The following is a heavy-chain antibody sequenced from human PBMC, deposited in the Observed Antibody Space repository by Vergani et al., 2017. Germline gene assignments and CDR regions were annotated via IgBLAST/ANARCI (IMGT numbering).Heavy chain of an antibody. V-gene: IGHV1-69*13. Sequence: QVQLVQSGAEVKKPGSSVKVSCKASGGTFSSYAISWVRQAPGQGLEWMGRIITIFGTANYAQKFQGRVTITADESTSTAYLELSNLRSEDTAVYYCARPHGDILPPDPRRLDYWGQGTLVTVSS. CDR1: GGTFSSYA. CDR2: IITIFGTA. J-gene: IGHJ4*02. CDR3: ARPHGDILPPDPRRLDY.